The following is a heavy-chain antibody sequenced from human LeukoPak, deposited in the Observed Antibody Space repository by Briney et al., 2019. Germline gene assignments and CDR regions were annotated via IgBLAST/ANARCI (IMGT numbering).Heavy chain of an antibody. CDR1: GGSFSGYY. CDR2: INHSGST. Sequence: SETLSPTCAVYGGSFSGYYWSWIRQPPGKGLEWIGEINHSGSTNYNPSLKSRVTISVDTSKNQFSLKLSSVTAADTAVYYCARLTRGYSYGYLNYYYMDVWGKGTTVTVSS. CDR3: ARLTRGYSYGYLNYYYMDV. J-gene: IGHJ6*03. V-gene: IGHV4-34*01. D-gene: IGHD5-18*01.